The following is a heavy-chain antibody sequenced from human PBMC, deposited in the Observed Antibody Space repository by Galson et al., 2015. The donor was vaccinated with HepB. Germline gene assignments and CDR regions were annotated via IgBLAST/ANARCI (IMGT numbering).Heavy chain of an antibody. V-gene: IGHV3-72*01. D-gene: IGHD6-19*01. J-gene: IGHJ4*02. CDR3: ARSIAVASAY. CDR1: GFSFTDHY. Sequence: SLRLSCAASGFSFTDHYADWVRQAPGKGLEWVARSKNKANGCTTEYAPSVKGRFAISRDDSKNSVYLQMNSLKTEDTAVYYCARSIAVASAYWGQGTLVTVSS. CDR2: SKNKANGCTT.